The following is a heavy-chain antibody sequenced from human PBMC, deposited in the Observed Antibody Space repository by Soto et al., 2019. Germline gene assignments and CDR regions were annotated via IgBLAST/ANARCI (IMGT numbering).Heavy chain of an antibody. CDR3: ARDFPYCSGGSCYPTRGAFDI. J-gene: IGHJ3*02. CDR2: IYSSGST. CDR1: GGSISSGGYY. Sequence: SETLSLTCTVSGGSISSGGYYWTWIRQPPGKGLEWIGYIYSSGSTYYNPSLKSRITISLDTSKNLFSLRLSSVTAADTAVYYCARDFPYCSGGSCYPTRGAFDIWGRGTMDTVSS. V-gene: IGHV4-31*02. D-gene: IGHD2-15*01.